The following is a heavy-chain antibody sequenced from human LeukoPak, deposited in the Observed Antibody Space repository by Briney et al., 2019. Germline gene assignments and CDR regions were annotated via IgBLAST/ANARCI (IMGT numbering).Heavy chain of an antibody. CDR3: ATRRVLLWFGELFGAFDI. V-gene: IGHV4-39*07. CDR2: IYYSGST. J-gene: IGHJ3*02. Sequence: PSETLSLTCTVSGGSISSSSYYWGWIRQPPGKGLEWIGSIYYSGSTYYNPSLKSRVTISVDTSKNQFSLKLSSVTAADTAVYYCATRRVLLWFGELFGAFDIWGQGTMVTVSS. D-gene: IGHD3-10*01. CDR1: GGSISSSSYY.